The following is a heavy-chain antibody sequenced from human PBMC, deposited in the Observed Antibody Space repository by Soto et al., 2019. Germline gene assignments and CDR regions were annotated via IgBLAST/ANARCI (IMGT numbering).Heavy chain of an antibody. CDR2: ISWDGGST. CDR1: GFTFDDYA. D-gene: IGHD2-15*01. Sequence: GGSLRLSCAAYGFTFDDYAMHWVRQAPGKGLEWVSLISWDGGSTYYADSVKGRFTISRDNSKNSLYLQMNSLRAEDTALYYCAKDISLVGSSYCYGMDVWGQLTTVTFSS. V-gene: IGHV3-43D*03. J-gene: IGHJ6*02. CDR3: AKDISLVGSSYCYGMDV.